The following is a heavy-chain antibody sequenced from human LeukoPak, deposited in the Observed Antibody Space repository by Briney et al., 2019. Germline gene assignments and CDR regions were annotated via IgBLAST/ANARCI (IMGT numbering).Heavy chain of an antibody. Sequence: SETLSLTCTVSGGSISSSSYYWGWIRQPPGKGLEWIGSIYYSGSTYYNPSLKSRVTISVDTSKNQFSLKLSSVTAADTAVYYCAREQYYDFWSGPRHHWFDPWGQGTLVTVSS. J-gene: IGHJ5*02. D-gene: IGHD3-3*01. CDR2: IYYSGST. CDR1: GGSISSSSYY. CDR3: AREQYYDFWSGPRHHWFDP. V-gene: IGHV4-39*01.